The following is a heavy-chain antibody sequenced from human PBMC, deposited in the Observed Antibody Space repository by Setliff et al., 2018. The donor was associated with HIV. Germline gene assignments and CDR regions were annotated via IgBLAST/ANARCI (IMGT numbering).Heavy chain of an antibody. CDR3: ARRSGAAVFYYFDY. Sequence: SETLSLTCTVSGGSIGSYCWSWIRQPPGKGLERIGTICYSATTNYNPSLKNRVAISVDTSKNQFSLKLTSVTPADTAVYYCARRSGAAVFYYFDYWGQGTLVTVSS. CDR1: GGSIGSYC. CDR2: ICYSATT. D-gene: IGHD6-13*01. V-gene: IGHV4-59*01. J-gene: IGHJ4*02.